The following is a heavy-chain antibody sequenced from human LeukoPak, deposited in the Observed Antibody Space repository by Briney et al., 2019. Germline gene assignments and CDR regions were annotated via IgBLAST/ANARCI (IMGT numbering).Heavy chain of an antibody. Sequence: ASVKVSCKASGGTFSSYAISWVRQAPGQGLEWMGWISVYNGNTNYAQKLQGRVTMTTDTSTSTAYMELRSLRSDDTAVYYCAREAVRDYYDSSGYHWFDPWGQGTLVTVSS. J-gene: IGHJ5*02. V-gene: IGHV1-18*01. D-gene: IGHD3-22*01. CDR2: ISVYNGNT. CDR1: GGTFSSYA. CDR3: AREAVRDYYDSSGYHWFDP.